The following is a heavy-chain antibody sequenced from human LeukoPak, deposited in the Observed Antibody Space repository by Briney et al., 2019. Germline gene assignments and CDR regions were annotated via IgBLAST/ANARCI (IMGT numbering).Heavy chain of an antibody. CDR1: GYSISSGFY. CDR3: ARSPHYYDSSGYYLFDP. Sequence: SETLSLTCSVSGYSISSGFYWGWIRQPPGKGLEWIGSIFHSGSTYYNPSLKSRVTISVDTSKNQFSLKLSSVTAADTAVYYCARSPHYYDSSGYYLFDPWGQGTLVTVSS. J-gene: IGHJ5*02. D-gene: IGHD3-22*01. CDR2: IFHSGST. V-gene: IGHV4-38-2*02.